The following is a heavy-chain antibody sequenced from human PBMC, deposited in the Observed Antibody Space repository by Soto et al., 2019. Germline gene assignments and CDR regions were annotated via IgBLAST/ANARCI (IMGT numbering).Heavy chain of an antibody. CDR1: GGSINSYW. J-gene: IGHJ4*02. Sequence: SETLSLTCTVSGGSINSYWWSWIRQPAGKGLEWIGRVYSSGTTDYNPSLNSRATMSVETSKNQFSLKLSSVTAADTAVYYCAREVVTLRRYSSSWQSSTRIDYWGQGTLVTVSS. D-gene: IGHD6-13*01. CDR2: VYSSGTT. CDR3: AREVVTLRRYSSSWQSSTRIDY. V-gene: IGHV4-4*07.